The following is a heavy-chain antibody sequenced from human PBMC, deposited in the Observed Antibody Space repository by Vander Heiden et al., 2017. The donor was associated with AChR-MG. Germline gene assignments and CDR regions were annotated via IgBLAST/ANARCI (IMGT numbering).Heavy chain of an antibody. D-gene: IGHD3-22*01. CDR2: IYYSGSS. V-gene: IGHV4-59*08. CDR3: ARHPLYYTESGGYYQGPFDF. Sequence: VQLRESGPGLVKPSETLSLTCNVSGGSISGYYWSWIRQPPGKALEWIAYIYYSGSSNDNPSLRNRVTISVDTSKNQVSLRLNAVTAADTAVYYCARHPLYYTESGGYYQGPFDFWGQGTLVTVSS. J-gene: IGHJ3*01. CDR1: GGSISGYY.